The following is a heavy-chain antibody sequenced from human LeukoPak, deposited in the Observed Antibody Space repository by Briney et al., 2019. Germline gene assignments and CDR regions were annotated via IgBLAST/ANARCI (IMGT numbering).Heavy chain of an antibody. CDR2: LSDSGGKT. D-gene: IGHD4-17*01. Sequence: GGSLRLSCAASGFTFSNCAMTWVRQAPGKGLEWVSTLSDSGGKTYYADSVKGRFTISRDNSKNTLYLQMNSLRAEDTAVYYCAKVGLRLGGDYWGQGTLVTVSS. CDR3: AKVGLRLGGDY. CDR1: GFTFSNCA. V-gene: IGHV3-23*01. J-gene: IGHJ4*02.